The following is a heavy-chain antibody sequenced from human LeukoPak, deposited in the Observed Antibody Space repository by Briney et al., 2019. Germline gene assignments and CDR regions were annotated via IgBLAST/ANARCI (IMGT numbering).Heavy chain of an antibody. J-gene: IGHJ4*02. Sequence: SETLSLTCIVSGYSINSGYHWGWIRQPPGKGLEWIGSIYHSGSTYYNPSLKSRVTISIDTSKNQFSLKLSSVTAADTAVYYCARHYLYDTSGDGTYYFDYWGQGTLVTVSS. D-gene: IGHD3-22*01. CDR3: ARHYLYDTSGDGTYYFDY. V-gene: IGHV4-38-2*02. CDR1: GYSINSGYH. CDR2: IYHSGST.